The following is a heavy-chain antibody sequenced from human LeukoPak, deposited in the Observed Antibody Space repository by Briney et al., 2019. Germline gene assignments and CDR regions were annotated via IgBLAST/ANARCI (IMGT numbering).Heavy chain of an antibody. CDR1: GFTFSSYA. D-gene: IGHD6-19*01. Sequence: GGSLRLSCAASGFTFSSYAMSWVRQAPGKGLEWVSAISGSGGSTYYADSVKGRFTISRDNSKNTLYLQMNSLRAEDTAVYSCAKKASSSGWYVGYFDYWGQGTLVTVSS. J-gene: IGHJ4*02. CDR2: ISGSGGST. CDR3: AKKASSSGWYVGYFDY. V-gene: IGHV3-23*01.